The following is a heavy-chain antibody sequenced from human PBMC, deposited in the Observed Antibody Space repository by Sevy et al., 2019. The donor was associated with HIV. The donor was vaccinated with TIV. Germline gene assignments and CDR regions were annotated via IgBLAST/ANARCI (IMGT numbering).Heavy chain of an antibody. CDR2: INQEGSQK. V-gene: IGHV3-7*01. D-gene: IGHD2-21*01. CDR3: ARELWPGDY. Sequence: GGSLRLSCAASGFTFNNYFMGWVRKAPGKGLEWIANINQEGSQKNYVDSLKGRLTITRDNARNLVSLQRNSLRVDDTAVYYCARELWPGDYWGQGTLVTVSS. CDR1: GFTFNNYF. J-gene: IGHJ4*02.